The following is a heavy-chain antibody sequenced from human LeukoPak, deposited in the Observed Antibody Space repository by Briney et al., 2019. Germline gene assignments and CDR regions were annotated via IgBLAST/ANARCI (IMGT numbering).Heavy chain of an antibody. CDR2: INNDGTVT. CDR3: ARETAVTGSYYFDY. CDR1: GFTFSSYW. D-gene: IGHD6-19*01. J-gene: IGHJ4*02. Sequence: GGSLRLSCAASGFTFSSYWMHWVRQAPGKGLVWVSRINNDGTVTTYADSVKGRFTVSRDKANNTLYLKMNSLRAEDTAVYYCARETAVTGSYYFDYWGQGSLGTVSS. V-gene: IGHV3-74*01.